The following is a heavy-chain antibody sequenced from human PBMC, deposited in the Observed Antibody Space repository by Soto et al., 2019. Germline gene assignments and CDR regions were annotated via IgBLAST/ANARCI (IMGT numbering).Heavy chain of an antibody. CDR1: GDTFTFYS. J-gene: IGHJ4*02. V-gene: IGHV1-69*02. CDR3: ASSDGSGHRAFDY. CDR2: INPILSMS. Sequence: QVQLVQSGAEVKRPGSSVKVSCKASGDTFTFYSINWVRQAPGLGLEWMGRINPILSMSNYAQRFQGRVTMTADKSTSTAYMELSRLRSEDTAIYYCASSDGSGHRAFDYWGQGALVTVSS. D-gene: IGHD3-10*01.